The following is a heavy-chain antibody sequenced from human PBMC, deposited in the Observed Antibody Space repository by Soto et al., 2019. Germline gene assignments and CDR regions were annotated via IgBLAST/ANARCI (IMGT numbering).Heavy chain of an antibody. CDR3: AGHSPAISTSDH. CDR2: IYYSGSA. Sequence: SETRSLTGTVAAGCISRGSYYWGWIRQPPGKGLEWIRRIYYSGSAYYNPSLKRRVTISVDTSKNQFSLKLSSVTAADTAVYVGAGHSPAISTSDHWGQRTLVTVSS. V-gene: IGHV4-39*01. D-gene: IGHD3-3*01. CDR1: AGCISRGSYY. J-gene: IGHJ4*02.